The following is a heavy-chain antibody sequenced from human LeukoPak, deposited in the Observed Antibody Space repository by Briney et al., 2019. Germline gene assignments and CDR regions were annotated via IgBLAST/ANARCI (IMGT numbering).Heavy chain of an antibody. Sequence: SETLSLTCTVSGGSISSSSYYWGWIRQPPGKGLEWIGSIYYSGSTYYNPSLKSRVTISVDTSKNQFSLKLSSVTAADTAVYYCARGQQLASFDYWGQGTLVTVSS. J-gene: IGHJ4*02. CDR2: IYYSGST. V-gene: IGHV4-39*07. CDR1: GGSISSSSYY. D-gene: IGHD6-13*01. CDR3: ARGQQLASFDY.